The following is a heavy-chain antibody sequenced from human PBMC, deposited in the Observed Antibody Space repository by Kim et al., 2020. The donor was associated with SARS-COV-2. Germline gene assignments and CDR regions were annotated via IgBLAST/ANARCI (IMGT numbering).Heavy chain of an antibody. J-gene: IGHJ5*02. CDR2: ISGSGGST. CDR1: GFTFSSYA. D-gene: IGHD4-4*01. V-gene: IGHV3-23*01. Sequence: GGSLRLSCAASGFTFSSYAMSWVRQAPGKGLEWVSAISGSGGSTYYADSVKGRFTISRDNSKNTLYLQMNSLRAEDTAVYYCAKDRYSNYVGSWFDPWGQGTLVTVSS. CDR3: AKDRYSNYVGSWFDP.